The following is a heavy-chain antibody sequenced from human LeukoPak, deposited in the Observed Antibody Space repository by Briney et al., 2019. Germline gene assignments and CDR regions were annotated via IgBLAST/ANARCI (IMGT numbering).Heavy chain of an antibody. CDR2: IYTSGST. CDR3: ARGQYDSSGYYGSSDYYYMDV. D-gene: IGHD3-22*01. V-gene: IGHV4-4*07. Sequence: SETLSLTCTVSGNSFGDYYWSWIRQPAGKGLEWIGRIYTSGSTTYNPSLKSRVTMSVDTFKSQFSLNLSSVTAADTAVYYCARGQYDSSGYYGSSDYYYMDVWGKGTTVTVSS. J-gene: IGHJ6*03. CDR1: GNSFGDYY.